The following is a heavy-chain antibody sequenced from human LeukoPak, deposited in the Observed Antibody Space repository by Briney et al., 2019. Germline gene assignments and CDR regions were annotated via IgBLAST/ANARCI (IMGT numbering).Heavy chain of an antibody. CDR1: GFTFSSYA. CDR2: ISGSGGST. D-gene: IGHD3-22*01. J-gene: IGHJ2*01. CDR3: AKSDTFGYYGVGYFDL. Sequence: GGSLRLSCAASGFTFSSYAMSWVRQAPGKGLEWVSAISGSGGSTYYADSVKGRFTISRDNSKNTLYLQMNSLRAEDTAVYYCAKSDTFGYYGVGYFDLWGRGTLVTVSS. V-gene: IGHV3-23*01.